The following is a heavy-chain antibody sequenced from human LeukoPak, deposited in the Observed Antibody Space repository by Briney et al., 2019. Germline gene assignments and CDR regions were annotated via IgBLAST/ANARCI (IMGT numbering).Heavy chain of an antibody. CDR2: ISAYNGNT. CDR3: ARSEHPKEPYNWFDP. CDR1: GYTFTSYG. Sequence: ASVKVSCKASGYTFTSYGISWARQAPGQGLEWMGWISAYNGNTNYAQKLQGRVTMTTDTSTSTAYMELSRLRSDDTAVYYCARSEHPKEPYNWFDPWGQGTLVTVSS. V-gene: IGHV1-18*01. J-gene: IGHJ5*02. D-gene: IGHD1-14*01.